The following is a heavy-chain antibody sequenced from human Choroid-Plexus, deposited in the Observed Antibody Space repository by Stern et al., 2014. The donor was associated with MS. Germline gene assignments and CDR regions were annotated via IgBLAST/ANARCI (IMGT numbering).Heavy chain of an antibody. Sequence: DQLVESGGGVVKPGRPLRLSWAASGFSFSSFGMHWVRQAPGKGLEWGALISYDGSKDYAASVKGRFAISRDNSKNTLYLQMNSLRAEDTAVYYCAKDRQYLTFFFDFWGQGSLVTVPS. J-gene: IGHJ4*02. D-gene: IGHD2/OR15-2a*01. CDR2: ISYDGSK. CDR1: GFSFSSFG. V-gene: IGHV3-30*18. CDR3: AKDRQYLTFFFDF.